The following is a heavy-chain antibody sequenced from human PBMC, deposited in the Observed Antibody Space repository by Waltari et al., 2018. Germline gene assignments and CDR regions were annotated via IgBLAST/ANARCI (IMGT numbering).Heavy chain of an antibody. Sequence: QVQLQQWGAGLLKPSETLSLTCAVYGGSFSGYYWSWIRKPPGKGLEWIGEINHSGSTNYNPSLKSRVTISVDTSKNQFSLKLNSVTAADTAVYYCARGPLTTVTLIYYYYGMDVWGQGTTVTVSS. CDR3: ARGPLTTVTLIYYYYGMDV. V-gene: IGHV4-34*01. J-gene: IGHJ6*02. CDR1: GGSFSGYY. CDR2: INHSGST. D-gene: IGHD4-17*01.